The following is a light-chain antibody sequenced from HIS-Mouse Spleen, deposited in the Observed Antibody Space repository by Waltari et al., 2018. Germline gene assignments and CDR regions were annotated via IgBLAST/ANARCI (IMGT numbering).Light chain of an antibody. Sequence: DIQLTQSPSFLSASVGDRVTITCRASQGIRSYLAWYQQKPGKAPKLLIYSASTLQSGVPSRFSGSGSGTEFTLTISSRQPEDFATYYCQQLNSYPPTFGQGTKVEIK. V-gene: IGKV1-9*01. CDR1: QGIRSY. CDR2: SAS. CDR3: QQLNSYPPT. J-gene: IGKJ1*01.